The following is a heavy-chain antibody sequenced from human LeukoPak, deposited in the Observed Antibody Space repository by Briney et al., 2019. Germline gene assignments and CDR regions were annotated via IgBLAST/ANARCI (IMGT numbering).Heavy chain of an antibody. CDR3: ARHWIYYGSGSYYNLNWFDP. CDR2: INHSGST. Sequence: SETLSLTCAVYGGSFSGYYWSWIRQPPGKGLEWIGEINHSGSTNYNPSLKSRVTIFVDTSKNQFSLKLSSVTAADTAVYYCARHWIYYGSGSYYNLNWFDPWGQGTLVTVSS. CDR1: GGSFSGYY. D-gene: IGHD3-10*01. V-gene: IGHV4-34*01. J-gene: IGHJ5*02.